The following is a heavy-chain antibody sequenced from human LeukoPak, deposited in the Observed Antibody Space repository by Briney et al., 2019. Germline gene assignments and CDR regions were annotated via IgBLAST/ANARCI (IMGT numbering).Heavy chain of an antibody. Sequence: ASVKVSCKASGGTFSSYAISWVRQAPGQGLEWMGWINPNSGATNYAQNFQGRVTMTRDTSISTAYMELRSDDTAVYYCARGHYDTSGYYHLDYWGQGTLVTVSS. J-gene: IGHJ4*02. V-gene: IGHV1-2*02. CDR3: ARGHYDTSGYYHLDY. CDR2: INPNSGAT. D-gene: IGHD3-22*01. CDR1: GGTFSSYA.